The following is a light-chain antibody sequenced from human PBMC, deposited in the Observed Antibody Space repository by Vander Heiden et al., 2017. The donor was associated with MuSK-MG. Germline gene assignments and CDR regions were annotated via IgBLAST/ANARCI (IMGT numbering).Light chain of an antibody. Sequence: QSALTQPRSVSGSPGQSVTISCTGTSSDVGGYNYVSWYQQHPGKAPKLMSYDVSKRPSGVPDRFSGSKSGNTAFLTISGLQAEDEADYYCCSYAGSYTHVVFGGGTKLTVL. CDR2: DVS. J-gene: IGLJ2*01. CDR3: CSYAGSYTHVV. CDR1: SSDVGGYNY. V-gene: IGLV2-11*01.